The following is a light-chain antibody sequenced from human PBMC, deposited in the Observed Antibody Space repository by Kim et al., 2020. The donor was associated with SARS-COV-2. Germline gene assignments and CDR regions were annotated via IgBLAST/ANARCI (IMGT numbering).Light chain of an antibody. J-gene: IGLJ2*01. CDR2: GKN. CDR1: SLRSYY. V-gene: IGLV3-19*01. Sequence: SSELTQDPAVSVALGQTVRITCQGDSLRSYYASWYQQKPGQAPVLVIYGKNNRPSGIPDRFSGSSSGNTASLTITGAQAEDEADYYYNSRDSSGNHHVVF. CDR3: NSRDSSGNHHVV.